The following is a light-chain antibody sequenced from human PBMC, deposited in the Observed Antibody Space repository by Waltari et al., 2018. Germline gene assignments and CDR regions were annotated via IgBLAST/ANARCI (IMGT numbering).Light chain of an antibody. CDR1: SSNLGAGYD. CDR3: QSYDSSLTAWV. V-gene: IGLV1-40*01. CDR2: VNT. J-gene: IGLJ3*02. Sequence: QSVLTQPPSVSGAPAQRVTISCTGSSSNLGAGYDVHCYQQLPGPAHKLLTDVNTNRPAGVPDRISASKSGTSASLAITGLQAEDDADYYCQSYDSSLTAWVFGGGTRLTVL.